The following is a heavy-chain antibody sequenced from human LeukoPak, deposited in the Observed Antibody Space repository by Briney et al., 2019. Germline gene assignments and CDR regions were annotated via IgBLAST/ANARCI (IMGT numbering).Heavy chain of an antibody. CDR3: ARALGGYCSSATCPPDY. J-gene: IGHJ4*02. Sequence: GGSLRLSCAASGFTFSSYGMHWVRQAPGKGLEGVAVISDDGSTKYYADSVKGRFTISRDNSKNTLYLQMNSLRPEDTAMYHCARALGGYCSSATCPPDYWGQGTLVTVSS. D-gene: IGHD2-2*01. CDR2: ISDDGSTK. CDR1: GFTFSSYG. V-gene: IGHV3-30*03.